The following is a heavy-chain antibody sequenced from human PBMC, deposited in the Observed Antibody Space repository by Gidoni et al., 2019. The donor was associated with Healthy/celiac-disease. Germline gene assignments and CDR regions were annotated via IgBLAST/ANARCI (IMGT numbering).Heavy chain of an antibody. CDR2: INPNSGGT. D-gene: IGHD6-13*01. CDR3: ARGLTGYSSSWYGY. CDR1: GYTFTGYY. Sequence: QVQLVQSGAEVKKPGASVKVSCTASGYTFTGYYMHWVRQAPGQGLEWMGWINPNSGGTNDAQKFQGRVTMTRDTSISTAYMELSRLRSDDTAVYYCARGLTGYSSSWYGYWGQGTLVTVSS. V-gene: IGHV1-2*02. J-gene: IGHJ4*02.